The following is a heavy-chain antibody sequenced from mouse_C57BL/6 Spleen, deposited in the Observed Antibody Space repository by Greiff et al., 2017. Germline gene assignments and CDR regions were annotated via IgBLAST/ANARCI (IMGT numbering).Heavy chain of an antibody. CDR3: ARHVTTVVDFDY. D-gene: IGHD1-1*01. CDR1: GFTFSSYG. J-gene: IGHJ2*01. V-gene: IGHV5-6*02. CDR2: ISSGGSYT. Sequence: DVKLVESGGDLVKPGGSLKLSCAASGFTFSSYGMSWVRQTPDKRLEWVATISSGGSYTYYPDSVKGRFTISRDNAKNTLYLQMSSLKSEDTAMYYCARHVTTVVDFDYRGQGTTLTVSS.